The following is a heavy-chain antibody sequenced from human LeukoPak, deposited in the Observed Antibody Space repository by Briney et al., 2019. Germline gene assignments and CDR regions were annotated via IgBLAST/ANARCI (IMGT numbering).Heavy chain of an antibody. CDR2: INHSGST. CDR1: GGSFSGYY. D-gene: IGHD6-19*01. V-gene: IGHV4-34*01. J-gene: IGHJ4*02. CDR3: ARRGWYMSFDY. Sequence: SETLSLTCAVYGGSFSGYYWSWIRQPPGKGLEWIGEINHSGSTNYNPSLKSRVTISVDKSKNQFSLKLSSVTAADTAVYYCARRGWYMSFDYWGQGTLVTVSS.